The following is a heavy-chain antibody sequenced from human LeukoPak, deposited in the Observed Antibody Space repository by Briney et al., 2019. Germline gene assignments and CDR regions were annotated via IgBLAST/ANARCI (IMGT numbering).Heavy chain of an antibody. J-gene: IGHJ5*02. CDR2: VNPKSGGT. D-gene: IGHD1-20*01. V-gene: IGHV1-2*02. Sequence: ASVKVSCKASGYTFTGYYIHWVRQAPGQGLEWMGWVNPKSGGTKYAQKFQGRVTMTRDTSISTAYMELSRLTSDDTAVYYCARSYNWQYEGGFVPWRQGPLVTVSS. CDR3: ARSYNWQYEGGFVP. CDR1: GYTFTGYY.